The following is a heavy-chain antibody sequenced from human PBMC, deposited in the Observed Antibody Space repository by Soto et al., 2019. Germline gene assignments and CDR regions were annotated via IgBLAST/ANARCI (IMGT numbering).Heavy chain of an antibody. J-gene: IGHJ4*02. CDR3: ARAGGFGESDRFDY. D-gene: IGHD3-10*01. CDR1: SGSISSSNW. Sequence: SETLSLTCAVSSGSISSSNWWSWVRQPPGKGLEWIGEIYHSGSTNYNPSLKSRVTISVDKSKNQFSLKLSSVTAADTAVYYCARAGGFGESDRFDYWGQGTLVTVSS. CDR2: IYHSGST. V-gene: IGHV4-4*02.